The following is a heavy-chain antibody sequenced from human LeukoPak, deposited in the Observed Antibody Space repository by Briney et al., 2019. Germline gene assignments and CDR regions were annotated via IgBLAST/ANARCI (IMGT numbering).Heavy chain of an antibody. D-gene: IGHD6-6*01. J-gene: IGHJ4*02. V-gene: IGHV3-7*01. CDR1: GFTFSSYW. CDR3: ATTPYSSSSPFDY. CDR2: IKQDGSEK. Sequence: GGSLRLSCAASGFTFSSYWMSWVRQAPGKGLEWVANIKQDGSEKYYVDSVKGRFTISRDNAKNSLYLQMNSLRAEDTAVYYRATTPYSSSSPFDYWGQGTLVTVSS.